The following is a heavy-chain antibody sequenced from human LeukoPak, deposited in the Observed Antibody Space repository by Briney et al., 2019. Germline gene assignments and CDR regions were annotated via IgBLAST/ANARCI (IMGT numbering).Heavy chain of an antibody. V-gene: IGHV3-43*02. CDR3: AKESGKFDY. J-gene: IGHJ4*02. Sequence: AGGSLRLSCVASGLTFHNYAMHWVRQAPGKGLEWVSLISADGSSTFYADSVRGRFSISRDNSKNSLYLQMNSLRTEDTAMYYCAKESGKFDYWGQGTLVAVSS. CDR2: ISADGSST. CDR1: GLTFHNYA.